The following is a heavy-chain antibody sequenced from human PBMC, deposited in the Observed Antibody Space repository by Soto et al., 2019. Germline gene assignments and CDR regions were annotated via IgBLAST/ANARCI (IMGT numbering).Heavy chain of an antibody. V-gene: IGHV5-51*01. CDR3: ARLGKYCSGGSCYDY. CDR2: IYPGDSDT. CDR1: GYSFTSYW. D-gene: IGHD2-15*01. J-gene: IGHJ4*02. Sequence: PGESLKISCKGSGYSFTSYWIGWVRQMPGKGLEWMGIIYPGDSDTRYSPSFQGQVTISADKSISTAYLQWSSLKASDTAMYYCARLGKYCSGGSCYDYWGQGTLVTVSS.